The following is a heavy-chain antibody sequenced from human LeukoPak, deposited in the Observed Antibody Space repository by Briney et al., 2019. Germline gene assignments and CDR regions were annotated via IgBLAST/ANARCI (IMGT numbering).Heavy chain of an antibody. CDR3: ARDRAHSGDFDY. CDR1: GFTLSSYS. D-gene: IGHD6-25*01. CDR2: VSSSSSYI. Sequence: GGSLRLSCAASGFTLSSYSMNWVRQAPGKGLEWVSSVSSSSSYIYYADSVKGRFTISRDNAKNSLYLQMNSLRAEDTAVYYCARDRAHSGDFDYWGQGTLVTVSS. V-gene: IGHV3-21*01. J-gene: IGHJ4*02.